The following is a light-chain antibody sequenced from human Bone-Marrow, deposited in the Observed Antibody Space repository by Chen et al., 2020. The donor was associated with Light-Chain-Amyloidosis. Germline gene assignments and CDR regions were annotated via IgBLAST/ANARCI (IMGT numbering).Light chain of an antibody. CDR3: QQYRTSPLT. J-gene: IGKJ4*01. CDR1: QTISSNY. CDR2: GSS. Sequence: EIVLTQSPGTLSLSPGEGANLSCRASQTISSNYLTWYQQKFGQAPRLLIYGSSSRATGIPDRFTGSGSETDFTLTINRLEPEDFAMYYCQQYRTSPLTFGVGTKVEIK. V-gene: IGKV3-20*01.